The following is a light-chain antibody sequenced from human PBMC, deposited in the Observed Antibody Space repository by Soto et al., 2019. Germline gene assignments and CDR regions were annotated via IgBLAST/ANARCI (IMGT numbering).Light chain of an antibody. CDR3: QQYNSYSA. CDR2: KAS. J-gene: IGKJ1*01. V-gene: IGKV1-5*03. Sequence: FHRTHAPSTLSASVLYRVTITCRASQSISSWLAWYQQKPGKAPKLLIYKASSLESGVPSRFSGSGSGTEFTLTISSLQPDDFATYYCQQYNSYSAFGQGTKVDIK. CDR1: QSISSW.